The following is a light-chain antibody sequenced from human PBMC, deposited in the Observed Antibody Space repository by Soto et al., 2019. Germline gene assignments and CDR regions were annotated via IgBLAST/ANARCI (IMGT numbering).Light chain of an antibody. CDR1: QSIVYSDGIVY. CDR3: MQGTHWPPT. CDR2: KAS. Sequence: EAVMPQSPLSLPFTLGQPASSSCRSSQSIVYSDGIVYLSWYHQRPGQSPRRLIYKASNRDSVVPDRLSGSGSGTDVTVQINRVEAAEVGVFYCMQGTHWPPTFGRGTRVDIK. V-gene: IGKV2-30*01. J-gene: IGKJ1*01.